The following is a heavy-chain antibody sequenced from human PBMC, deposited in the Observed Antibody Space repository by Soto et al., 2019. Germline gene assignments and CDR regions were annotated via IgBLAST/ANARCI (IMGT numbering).Heavy chain of an antibody. CDR3: ALVSFEIIGYTDY. CDR2: INAANGNT. V-gene: IGHV1-3*01. CDR1: GYIFSTYT. D-gene: IGHD3-16*02. Sequence: QVHLVQSGAEVKKPGASVKVSCKASGYIFSTYTMHWVRQAPGQRLEWMGWINAANGNTKYSQNFQGRVTISRDTSASTAYFELSSLRSEDTAGYYCALVSFEIIGYTDYWGQGTLVTVSS. J-gene: IGHJ4*02.